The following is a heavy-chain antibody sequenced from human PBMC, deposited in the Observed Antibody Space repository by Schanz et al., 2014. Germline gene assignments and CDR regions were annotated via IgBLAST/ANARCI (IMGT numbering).Heavy chain of an antibody. CDR1: GLTFSSHA. CDR3: AKGQGAVINNWYFDL. CDR2: ISGGGGSA. D-gene: IGHD2-21*01. V-gene: IGHV3-23*04. J-gene: IGHJ2*01. Sequence: EVQLVESGGGLVQPGGSLRLSCAASGLTFSSHAVSWVRQAPGKGLEWVSGISGGGGSAYYADSVKGRFTISRDNSKNTLYLQMNSLRAEDTAVYYCAKGQGAVINNWYFDLWGRGTLVTVSS.